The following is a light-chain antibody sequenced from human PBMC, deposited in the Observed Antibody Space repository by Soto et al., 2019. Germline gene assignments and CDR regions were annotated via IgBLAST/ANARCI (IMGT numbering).Light chain of an antibody. V-gene: IGLV7-46*01. J-gene: IGLJ1*01. CDR3: LLSFSVLYV. CDR2: DTN. CDR1: AGAVTSDHH. Sequence: AVVTQEPSLTVSPGGTVTLTCGSSAGAVTSDHHPYWFQQKPGQAPRTLIYDTNKRDSWTPARFSGSPLGGKAALTLSGAQPEDEAEYYCLLSFSVLYVLGPGTKLTVL.